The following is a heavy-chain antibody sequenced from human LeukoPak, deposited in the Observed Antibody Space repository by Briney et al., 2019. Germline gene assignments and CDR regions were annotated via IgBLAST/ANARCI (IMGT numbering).Heavy chain of an antibody. D-gene: IGHD5-18*01. V-gene: IGHV4-38-2*02. J-gene: IGHJ5*02. Sequence: SETLSLTCTVSGYSISSGYYWGWIRQPPGKGLEWIGSIYHSGSTYYNPSLKSRVTISVDTSKNQFSLKLSSVTAADTAVYYCARLRGYSYGYWFDPWGQGTLVTVSS. CDR1: GYSISSGYY. CDR2: IYHSGST. CDR3: ARLRGYSYGYWFDP.